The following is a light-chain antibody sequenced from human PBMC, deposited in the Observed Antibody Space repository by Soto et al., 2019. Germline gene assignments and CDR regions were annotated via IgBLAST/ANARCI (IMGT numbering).Light chain of an antibody. CDR3: QQYGSSPPEYT. V-gene: IGKV3-20*01. Sequence: EIVLTQSPGTRSLSPGERATLSCRASQSVRSSYLAWYQQKPGQAPRLLIYGASARATGIPDRFSGSGSGTDFTLTISRLEPEDFAVYYCQQYGSSPPEYTFGQGTKLEIK. CDR1: QSVRSSY. J-gene: IGKJ2*01. CDR2: GAS.